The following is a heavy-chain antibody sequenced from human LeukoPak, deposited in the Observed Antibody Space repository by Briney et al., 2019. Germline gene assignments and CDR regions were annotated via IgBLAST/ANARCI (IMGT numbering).Heavy chain of an antibody. CDR2: IYTSGST. CDR3: ARGFCSGGSCYSYDY. CDR1: GGSISSYY. Sequence: PSETLSLTCTVSGGSISSYYWSWIRQPAGKGLEWIGRIYTSGSTNYNPSLKSRVTMSVDTSKNQFSLKLSSVTAADTAVYYCARGFCSGGSCYSYDYWGQGTLVTVSS. J-gene: IGHJ4*02. D-gene: IGHD2-15*01. V-gene: IGHV4-4*07.